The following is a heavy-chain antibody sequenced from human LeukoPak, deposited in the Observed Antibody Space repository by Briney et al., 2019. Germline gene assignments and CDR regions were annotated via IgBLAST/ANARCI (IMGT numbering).Heavy chain of an antibody. V-gene: IGHV1-2*02. CDR1: GYTFSDYY. D-gene: IGHD2-15*01. CDR2: INPNSGGT. CDR3: ARSVAATPCNWFDP. J-gene: IGHJ5*02. Sequence: ASVKVSCKASGYTFSDYYLHWVRQAPGQGLEWMGWINPNSGGTDYALNFQGRVTMTRDPSISTAYMELSRLKSDDTAVYYCARSVAATPCNWFDPWGQGTLVTVSS.